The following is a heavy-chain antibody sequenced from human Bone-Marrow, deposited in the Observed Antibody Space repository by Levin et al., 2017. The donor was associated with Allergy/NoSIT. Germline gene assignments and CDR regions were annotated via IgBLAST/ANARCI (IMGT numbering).Heavy chain of an antibody. CDR3: ARELSFGDYVLGY. Sequence: GESLKISCAASGFSVSDHYMSWVRQAPGKGLEWVSLIYGAGRTRYADSVKGRFTISRDNSKNTLYLHMNSLRAEDTAVYYCARELSFGDYVLGYWGQGTLVTVSS. J-gene: IGHJ4*02. V-gene: IGHV3-53*01. D-gene: IGHD4-17*01. CDR1: GFSVSDHY. CDR2: IYGAGRT.